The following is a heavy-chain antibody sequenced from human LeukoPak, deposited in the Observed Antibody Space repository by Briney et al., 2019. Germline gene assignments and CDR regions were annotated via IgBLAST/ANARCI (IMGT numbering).Heavy chain of an antibody. V-gene: IGHV3-23*01. CDR2: ISVSGGST. CDR3: ANKATLGDYYYYMDV. CDR1: GFTFSSYA. D-gene: IGHD3-3*02. J-gene: IGHJ6*03. Sequence: PGGSLRLSCAASGFTFSSYAMTWVRQAPGEGLEWVSAISVSGGSTYYADSVKGRFTISRDNSKNTLSLQMHSLRAEDTAVYYCANKATLGDYYYYMDVWGTGTTVTVSS.